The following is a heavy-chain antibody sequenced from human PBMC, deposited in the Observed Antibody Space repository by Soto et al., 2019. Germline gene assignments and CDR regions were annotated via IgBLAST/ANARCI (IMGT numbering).Heavy chain of an antibody. V-gene: IGHV3-53*01. CDR1: GFSVSGKY. D-gene: IGHD3-10*01. Sequence: QLVESGGGLIQPGGSLRLSCAVSGFSVSGKYMSWVRQAPGKGLDWVSVIYSGGSAYYADSVKGRFTNSRDESQNTLYLQMNSLRAEDTAVYYCARSMMVRGVLFDLWGQGTLVSVSS. CDR2: IYSGGSA. J-gene: IGHJ4*02. CDR3: ARSMMVRGVLFDL.